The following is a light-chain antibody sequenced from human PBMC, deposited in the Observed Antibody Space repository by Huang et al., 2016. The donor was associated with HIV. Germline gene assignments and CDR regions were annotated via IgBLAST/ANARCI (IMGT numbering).Light chain of an antibody. J-gene: IGKJ3*01. CDR2: GGS. V-gene: IGKV1D-12*01. CDR1: QGISSW. Sequence: DFQMTQSPPSVAAFVGDRVTITCRASQGISSWLGGYQQRPGTAPKVLMYGGSTLQSGVPSRFSGSGSGTEFTLAISSRQTEDSGTYYWQQANTSLVAYGPGTKVEIK. CDR3: QQANTSLVA.